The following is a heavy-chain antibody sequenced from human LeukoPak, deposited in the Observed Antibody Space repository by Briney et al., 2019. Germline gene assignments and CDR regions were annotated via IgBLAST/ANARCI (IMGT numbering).Heavy chain of an antibody. CDR1: GGTFSSYA. J-gene: IGHJ4*02. CDR2: IIPIFGTA. Sequence: AASVKVSCKASGGTFSSYAISWVRQAPGQGLERMGRIIPIFGTANYAQKFQGRVTITTDESTSTAYMELSSLRSEDTAVYYCARSLRSGSYAFDYWGQGTLVTVFS. V-gene: IGHV1-69*05. CDR3: ARSLRSGSYAFDY. D-gene: IGHD1-26*01.